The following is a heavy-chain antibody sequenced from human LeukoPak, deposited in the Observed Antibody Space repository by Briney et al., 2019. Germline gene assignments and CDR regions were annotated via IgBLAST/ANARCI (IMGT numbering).Heavy chain of an antibody. CDR2: ILYDGSNK. V-gene: IGHV3-33*01. CDR1: GFTFSIYG. J-gene: IGHJ3*02. Sequence: GGSLRLPCAASGFTFSIYGMHWVRQARGRGREWLEDILYDGSNKHNADPERGLFTISIDKSKNTLTLQMNSLRAEDTALYYCSRAVGPFDIWGQGTIVIVSS. CDR3: SRAVGPFDI.